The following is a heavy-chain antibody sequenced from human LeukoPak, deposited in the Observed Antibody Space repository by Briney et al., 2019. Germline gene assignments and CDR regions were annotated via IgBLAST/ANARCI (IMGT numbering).Heavy chain of an antibody. J-gene: IGHJ6*02. D-gene: IGHD6-19*01. CDR2: IIPILGIA. CDR3: ASAPSQWLVQDYYYYGMDV. V-gene: IGHV1-69*04. CDR1: GGTFSSCA. Sequence: ASVKVSCKASGGTFSSCAISWVRQAPGQGLEWMGRIIPILGIANYAQKFQGRVTITADKSTSTAYMELSSLRSEDTAVYYCASAPSQWLVQDYYYYGMDVWGQGTTVTVSS.